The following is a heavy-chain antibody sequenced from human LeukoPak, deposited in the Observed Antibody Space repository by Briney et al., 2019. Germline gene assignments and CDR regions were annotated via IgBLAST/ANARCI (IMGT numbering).Heavy chain of an antibody. D-gene: IGHD3-10*01. CDR3: ARAPGGYGSGSRGAFDI. CDR1: GYSITSGYY. V-gene: IGHV4-38-2*02. Sequence: SETLSLTCTVSGYSITSGYYWDWIRQPPGKGLEWIGSIFHSGSTYYNPSLKSRVTISVDTSKNQFSLKLSSVTAADTAVYYCARAPGGYGSGSRGAFDIWGQGTMVTVSS. CDR2: IFHSGST. J-gene: IGHJ3*02.